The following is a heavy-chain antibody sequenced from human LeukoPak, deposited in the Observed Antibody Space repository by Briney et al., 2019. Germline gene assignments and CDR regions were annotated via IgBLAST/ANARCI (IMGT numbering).Heavy chain of an antibody. CDR3: ATGLYYYDSSGYSNY. D-gene: IGHD3-22*01. CDR2: FDPEDGET. J-gene: IGHJ4*02. CDR1: GYTLTELS. V-gene: IGHV1-24*01. Sequence: ASVKVSCKVSGYTLTELSMHWVRQAPGKGLEWMGGFDPEDGETIYAQKFQGRVTMTEDTSTDTAYMELSSLRSEDTAVYYCATGLYYYDSSGYSNYWGQGTLVTVSS.